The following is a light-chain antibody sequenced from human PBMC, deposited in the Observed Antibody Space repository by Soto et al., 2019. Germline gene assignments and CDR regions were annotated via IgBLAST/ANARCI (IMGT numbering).Light chain of an antibody. CDR3: SSYAGSNNYV. V-gene: IGLV2-8*01. CDR1: TSEIVGYIS. CDR2: EVT. J-gene: IGLJ1*01. Sequence: QSALTQPPSPSGSPGQSVTISCTGTTSEIVGYISVSWYQHHPGKAPKVMIYEVTKRPSGVPDRFSGSKSGNAASLTVSGLQAEDEADYHCSSYAGSNNYVFGTGTKVTVL.